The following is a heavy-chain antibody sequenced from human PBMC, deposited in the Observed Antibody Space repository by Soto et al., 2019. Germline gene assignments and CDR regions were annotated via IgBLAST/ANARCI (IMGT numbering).Heavy chain of an antibody. CDR3: ARGPYSSSEAFDI. J-gene: IGHJ3*02. CDR1: GGSISSGGYY. V-gene: IGHV4-31*03. D-gene: IGHD6-6*01. CDR2: IYYSGST. Sequence: PSETLSLTCTVSGGSISSGGYYWSWIRQHPGKGLEWIGYIYYSGSTYYNPSLKSRVTISVDTSKNQFSLKLSSVTAADTAVYYCARGPYSSSEAFDIWGQRTMVTVSS.